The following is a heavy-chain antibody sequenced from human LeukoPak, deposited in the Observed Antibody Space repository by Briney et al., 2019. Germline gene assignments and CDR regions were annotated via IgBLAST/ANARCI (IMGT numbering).Heavy chain of an antibody. J-gene: IGHJ4*02. CDR3: ARTRIMITLGGVIALPYFDY. Sequence: GGSLRLSCAASGFTFSSYAMSWVRQAPGKGLEWVSAISGSGGSTYYADSVKGRFTISRDNSKNTLYLQMNSLRAEDTAVYYCARTRIMITLGGVIALPYFDYWVQGTLVTVSS. D-gene: IGHD3-16*02. CDR2: ISGSGGST. V-gene: IGHV3-23*01. CDR1: GFTFSSYA.